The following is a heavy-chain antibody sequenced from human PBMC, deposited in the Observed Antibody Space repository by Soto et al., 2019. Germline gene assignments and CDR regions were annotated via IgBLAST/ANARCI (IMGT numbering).Heavy chain of an antibody. CDR3: ARDWNIVVVPAANVPYYYGMDV. CDR1: GDSVSSNSAA. V-gene: IGHV6-1*01. J-gene: IGHJ6*02. D-gene: IGHD2-2*01. Sequence: PSQTLSLTCAISGDSVSSNSAAWNWIRQSPSRGLEWLGRTYYRSKWYNDYAVSVKSRITINPDISKNQFSLQLNSVTPEDTAVYYCARDWNIVVVPAANVPYYYGMDVWGQGTTVTVSS. CDR2: TYYRSKWYN.